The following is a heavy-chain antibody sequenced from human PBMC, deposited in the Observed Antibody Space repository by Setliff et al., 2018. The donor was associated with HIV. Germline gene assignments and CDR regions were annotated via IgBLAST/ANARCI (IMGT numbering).Heavy chain of an antibody. CDR2: ISTTGST. V-gene: IGHV4-61*09. CDR3: ARYRRFADYIDV. J-gene: IGHJ6*03. Sequence: SETLSLTCTVSGDSISSGSYFWIWIRQPAGKGLEWIGHISTTGSTNYNPSLKSRVTISVDTSKNLFSLKVNSVTAADTALYYCARYRRFADYIDVWGKGTTVTVSS. CDR1: GDSISSGSYF. D-gene: IGHD1-26*01.